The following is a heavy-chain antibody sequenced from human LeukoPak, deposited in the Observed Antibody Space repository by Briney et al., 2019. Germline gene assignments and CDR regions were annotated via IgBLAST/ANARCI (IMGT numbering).Heavy chain of an antibody. Sequence: ASVKVSCKASGYTFTSYGISWVRQAPGQGLEGMGWISAYNGNTNDAQKLQGRVTMTTDTYTSTAYMELRSLRSDDTAVYYCARDHAITIFGVVMPFDYWGQGTLVTVST. D-gene: IGHD3-3*01. CDR1: GYTFTSYG. CDR3: ARDHAITIFGVVMPFDY. V-gene: IGHV1-18*01. J-gene: IGHJ4*02. CDR2: ISAYNGNT.